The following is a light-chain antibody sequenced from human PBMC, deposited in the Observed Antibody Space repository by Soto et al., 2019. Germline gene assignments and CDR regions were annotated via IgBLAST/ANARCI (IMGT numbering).Light chain of an antibody. V-gene: IGLV2-23*03. Sequence: QSVLTQPASVSGSPGQSITISCTGTSSDVGSYNLLSWYQQHPGKAPKLMIYEGSKRPSGVSNRFSGSKSGITASLTISGLQAEDEADYYCCSYSGSSTFAYVFGTGTKLTVL. CDR1: SSDVGSYNL. CDR3: CSYSGSSTFAYV. CDR2: EGS. J-gene: IGLJ1*01.